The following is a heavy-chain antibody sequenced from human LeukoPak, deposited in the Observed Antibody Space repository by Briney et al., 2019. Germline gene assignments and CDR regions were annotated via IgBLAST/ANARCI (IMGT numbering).Heavy chain of an antibody. J-gene: IGHJ4*02. V-gene: IGHV3-23*01. CDR1: GFTLSDYA. Sequence: GGSLRLSCAASGFTLSDYAMAWVRQAPGKGLEWVSSISSSGSTYYADSVKGRFTISRDNSKNTLYLQMNSLRAEDTAVYYCVRGLRGNYDYWGQGTLVTVSS. CDR3: VRGLRGNYDY. D-gene: IGHD1-7*01. CDR2: ISSSGST.